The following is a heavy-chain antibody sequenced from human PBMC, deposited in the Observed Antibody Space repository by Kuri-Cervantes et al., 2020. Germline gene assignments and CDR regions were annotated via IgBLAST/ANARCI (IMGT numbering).Heavy chain of an antibody. CDR1: GFTFSTYG. CDR3: ARDFTSRIGYSSSWYRTYYYYGMDV. CDR2: ISYDGSNK. J-gene: IGHJ6*02. Sequence: GESLKISCAASGFTFSTYGMHWVRQAPGTGLEWVAIISYDGSNKFYADSVKGRFTISRDNAKNSLYLQMNSLRAEDTAVYYCARDFTSRIGYSSSWYRTYYYYGMDVWGQGTTVTVSS. D-gene: IGHD6-13*01. V-gene: IGHV3-30*03.